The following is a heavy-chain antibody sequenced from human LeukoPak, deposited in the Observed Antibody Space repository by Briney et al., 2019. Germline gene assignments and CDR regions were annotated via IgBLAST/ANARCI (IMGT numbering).Heavy chain of an antibody. D-gene: IGHD3-10*01. V-gene: IGHV3-30*18. Sequence: PGGSLRLSCAASGFTFSSYGMHWVRQAPGKGLEWVAVISYDGSNKYYADSVKGRFTISRDNSKNTLYLQMNSLRAEDTAVYYCAKDVVRGVNDRPLIPIFDPWGQGTLVTVSS. CDR2: ISYDGSNK. J-gene: IGHJ5*02. CDR1: GFTFSSYG. CDR3: AKDVVRGVNDRPLIPIFDP.